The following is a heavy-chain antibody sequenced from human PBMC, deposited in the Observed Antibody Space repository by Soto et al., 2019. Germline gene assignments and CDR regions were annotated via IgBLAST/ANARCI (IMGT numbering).Heavy chain of an antibody. Sequence: GGSLRLSCAHSGFTFSRYGMHWVRQAPCTVLEWVAAISYDGTNEYYADSVKGRFTISRDNSKNTLYLQMDSLRAEDTAIYYCAKGINSGSRSGYYGMDVWGQGTTVTVSS. J-gene: IGHJ6*02. CDR2: ISYDGTNE. V-gene: IGHV3-30*18. CDR1: GFTFSRYG. D-gene: IGHD1-26*01. CDR3: AKGINSGSRSGYYGMDV.